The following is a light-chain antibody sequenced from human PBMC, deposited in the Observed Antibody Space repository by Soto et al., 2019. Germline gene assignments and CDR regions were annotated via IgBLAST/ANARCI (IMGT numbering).Light chain of an antibody. V-gene: IGKV3-20*01. CDR1: QNVANY. Sequence: EIVLTQSPATLSLSPGERATLSCRASQNVANYLDWYQQKPGQAPRPLIYSASSRATGIPDRFSGSGSGTDFTLTISRLEPEDFAVYYCHQYDNAPQTLGQGTKV. CDR2: SAS. J-gene: IGKJ2*01. CDR3: HQYDNAPQT.